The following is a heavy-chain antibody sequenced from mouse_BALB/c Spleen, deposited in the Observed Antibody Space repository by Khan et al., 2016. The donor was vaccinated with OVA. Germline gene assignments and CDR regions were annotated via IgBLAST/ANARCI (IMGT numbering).Heavy chain of an antibody. CDR1: GYTFTNNG. CDR2: INTYTGEP. D-gene: IGHD2-14*01. J-gene: IGHJ4*01. Sequence: QIQLVQSGPELKKPGETVELSCKASGYTFTNNGMNWVKQAPGKVLKWMGWINTYTGEPTYAGDFKGRFAFSLETSASTAYMQINNLKNEDTATYFCAREGYSGTIDYWGQGTSVTVSS. V-gene: IGHV9-3-1*01. CDR3: AREGYSGTIDY.